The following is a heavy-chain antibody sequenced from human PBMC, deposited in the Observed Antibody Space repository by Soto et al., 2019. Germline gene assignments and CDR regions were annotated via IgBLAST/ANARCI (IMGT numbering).Heavy chain of an antibody. CDR1: GGSISSGDYY. D-gene: IGHD4-17*01. J-gene: IGHJ4*02. CDR3: ARVPPVTTSSSFDY. CDR2: IYSSGST. Sequence: QVQLQESGPGLVKPSQTLSLTCTVSGGSISSGDYYWGWIPQPPGKGLEWIGYIYSSGSTYYNPSLKSRVNISVDTSQNQYSLKLSSVTAADTAVYYCARVPPVTTSSSFDYWGQGTLVTVSS. V-gene: IGHV4-30-4*01.